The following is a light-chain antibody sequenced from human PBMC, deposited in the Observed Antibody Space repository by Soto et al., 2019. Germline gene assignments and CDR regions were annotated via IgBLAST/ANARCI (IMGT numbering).Light chain of an antibody. V-gene: IGLV1-47*01. CDR1: SSNIESNY. CDR3: ASWDASLSGRWE. Sequence: QSVLTQPPSASGTPGQRVTISCSGSSSNIESNYVYWFQQIPGTAPKLLIYINKQRPSGVPDRFSGSKSGTSASLAISGLRSEDEADYYCASWDASLSGRWEFGGGTKLTVL. J-gene: IGLJ3*02. CDR2: INK.